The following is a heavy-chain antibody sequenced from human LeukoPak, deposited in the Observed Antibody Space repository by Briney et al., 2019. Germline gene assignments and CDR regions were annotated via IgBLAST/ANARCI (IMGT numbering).Heavy chain of an antibody. J-gene: IGHJ4*02. Sequence: GGSLRLSRAASGFTVSSNYMSWVRQAPGKGLEWVSAISGSGGSTYYADSVKGRFPISRDNSKNTLYLQMNSLRAEDTAVYYCAKVRWQQLVDFDYWGQGTLVTVSS. V-gene: IGHV3-23*01. CDR3: AKVRWQQLVDFDY. D-gene: IGHD6-13*01. CDR2: ISGSGGST. CDR1: GFTVSSNY.